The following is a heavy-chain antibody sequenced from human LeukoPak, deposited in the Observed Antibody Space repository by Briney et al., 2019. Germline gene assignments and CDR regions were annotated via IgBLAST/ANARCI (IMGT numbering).Heavy chain of an antibody. V-gene: IGHV1-69*05. CDR2: IIPIFGTA. CDR3: ARDRASTAMAYFDY. CDR1: GGTFSSYA. J-gene: IGHJ4*02. D-gene: IGHD5-18*01. Sequence: SVKVSCKASGGTFSSYAISWVRRAPGQGLERMGRIIPIFGTANYAQKFQGRVTITTDESTSTAYMELSSLRSEDTAVYYCARDRASTAMAYFDYWGQGPLVTVSS.